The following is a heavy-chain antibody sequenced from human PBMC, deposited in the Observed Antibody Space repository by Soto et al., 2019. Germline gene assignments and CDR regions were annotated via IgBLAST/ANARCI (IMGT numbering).Heavy chain of an antibody. Sequence: PSETLSLTCAVSGDSISSKSYSWGWIRQPPGKGLEWIGYIYHSGSTYYNPSLKSRVTISVDKSKNQFSLKLSSVTAADTAVYYCARGPPFHWGQGTLVTVSS. CDR3: ARGPPFH. D-gene: IGHD3-16*01. CDR1: GDSISSKSYS. CDR2: IYHSGST. J-gene: IGHJ4*02. V-gene: IGHV4-30-2*01.